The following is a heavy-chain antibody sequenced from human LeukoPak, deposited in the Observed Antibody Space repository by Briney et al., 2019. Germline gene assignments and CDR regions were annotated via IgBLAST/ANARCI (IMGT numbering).Heavy chain of an antibody. CDR1: GDSFSSY. D-gene: IGHD6-19*01. J-gene: IGHJ4*02. V-gene: IGHV4-59*01. CDR3: ARGSDSSGWRRFDY. Sequence: SETLSVTCTVSGDSFSSYWSWIRQPPGKGLRWIGYIYYGGSTNYNPSLKSRGTISVDSSKNQFSLRLTSVTAADTALYYCARGSDSSGWRRFDYWGQGILVTVSS. CDR2: IYYGGST.